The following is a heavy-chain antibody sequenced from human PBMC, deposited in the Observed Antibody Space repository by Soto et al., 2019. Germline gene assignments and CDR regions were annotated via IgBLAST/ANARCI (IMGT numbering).Heavy chain of an antibody. CDR2: INPSGGST. CDR1: GYTFTSYY. CDR3: ARDRELRYFDWYRDNDAFDI. J-gene: IGHJ3*02. V-gene: IGHV1-46*03. D-gene: IGHD3-9*01. Sequence: GASVKVSCKASGYTFTSYYMHWVRQAPGQGLEWMGIINPSGGSTSYAQKFQGRVTMTRDTSTSTVYMELSSLRSEDTAVYYCARDRELRYFDWYRDNDAFDIWGQGTMVTVSS.